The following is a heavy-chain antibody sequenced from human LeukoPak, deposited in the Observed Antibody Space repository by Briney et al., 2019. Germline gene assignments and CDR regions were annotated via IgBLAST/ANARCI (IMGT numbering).Heavy chain of an antibody. CDR1: GFTFSSYG. D-gene: IGHD2-21*02. CDR2: IRFDGSNK. Sequence: GGSLRLSCAASGFTFSSYGMRWVRQAPGKGLEWVAFIRFDGSNKYYADSVKGRFTISRDNSKNTLYLQMNSLRPEDTAVYYCAKDHRAYCGGDCVDFDYWGQGTPVTVSS. J-gene: IGHJ4*02. CDR3: AKDHRAYCGGDCVDFDY. V-gene: IGHV3-30*02.